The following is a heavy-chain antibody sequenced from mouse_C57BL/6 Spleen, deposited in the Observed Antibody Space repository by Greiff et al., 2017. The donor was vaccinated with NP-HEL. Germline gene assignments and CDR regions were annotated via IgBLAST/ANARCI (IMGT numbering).Heavy chain of an antibody. D-gene: IGHD1-1*01. J-gene: IGHJ4*01. V-gene: IGHV6-3*01. Sequence: VMLVESGGGLVQPGGSMKLSCVASGFTFSNYWMNWVRQSPEKGLEWVAQIRLKSDNYATHYAESVKGRFTISRDDSKSSVYLQMNNLRAEDTGIYYCTDGSLYYYAMDYWGQGTSVTVSS. CDR2: IRLKSDNYAT. CDR1: GFTFSNYW. CDR3: TDGSLYYYAMDY.